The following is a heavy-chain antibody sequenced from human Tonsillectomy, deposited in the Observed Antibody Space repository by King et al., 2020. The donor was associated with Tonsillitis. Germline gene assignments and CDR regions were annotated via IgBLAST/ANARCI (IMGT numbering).Heavy chain of an antibody. Sequence: VQLVESGGDLVQPGGSLRLSCAASGFTFSSYWMTWVRQAPGKGLEWVTNIKQDGSDKHYGDSVRGRFTVSRDNAKNSVYLQMNSLRAEETAIYYCVRLKDNTSTFRYWGQGTLVTVSS. V-gene: IGHV3-7*01. CDR3: VRLKDNTSTFRY. CDR2: IKQDGSDK. J-gene: IGHJ4*02. CDR1: GFTFSSYW. D-gene: IGHD3-16*01.